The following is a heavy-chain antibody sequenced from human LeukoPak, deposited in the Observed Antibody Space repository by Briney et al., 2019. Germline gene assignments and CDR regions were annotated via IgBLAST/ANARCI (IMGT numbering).Heavy chain of an antibody. CDR2: ISGDGRTT. D-gene: IGHD2-15*01. J-gene: IGHJ4*02. Sequence: GGSLRLSCAASGFAFNTYWMHWVRQAPGKGLVWVSRISGDGRTTSHADSVKGRFTISRDNANNTLYLQMNSLRAEDTAVYYCARSEYCSGGGCHYYFDYWGQGTQVTVSS. V-gene: IGHV3-74*01. CDR1: GFAFNTYW. CDR3: ARSEYCSGGGCHYYFDY.